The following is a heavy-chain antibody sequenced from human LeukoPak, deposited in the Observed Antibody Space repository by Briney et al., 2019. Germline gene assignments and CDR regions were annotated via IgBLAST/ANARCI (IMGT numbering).Heavy chain of an antibody. Sequence: GGSLRLSCAASGFTFSSYSMNWVRQAPGKGLEWVSSISSSSSYIYYADSVKGRFTISRDDAKNTLYLQMSSLSVDGTAIYYCTRGSPGYSSSWLDFWGQGILVTVSS. CDR1: GFTFSSYS. CDR3: TRGSPGYSSSWLDF. D-gene: IGHD6-13*01. CDR2: ISSSSSYI. J-gene: IGHJ4*02. V-gene: IGHV3-21*01.